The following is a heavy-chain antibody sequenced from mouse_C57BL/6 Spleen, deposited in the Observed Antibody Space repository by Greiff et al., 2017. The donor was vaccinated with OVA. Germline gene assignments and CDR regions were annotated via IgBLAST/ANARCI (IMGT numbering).Heavy chain of an antibody. CDR2: IYPGGGYT. D-gene: IGHD2-3*01. CDR1: GYTFTNYW. CDR3: ARRMDYFDY. J-gene: IGHJ2*01. V-gene: IGHV1-63*01. Sequence: VHLVESGAELVRPGTSVKMSCKASGYTFTNYWIGWAKQRPGHGLEWIGDIYPGGGYTNYNEKFKGKATLTADKSSSTAYMQFSSLTSEDSAIYYCARRMDYFDYWGQGTTLTVSS.